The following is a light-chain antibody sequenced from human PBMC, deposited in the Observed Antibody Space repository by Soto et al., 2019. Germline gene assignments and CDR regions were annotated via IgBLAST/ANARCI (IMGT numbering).Light chain of an antibody. CDR1: QGIKND. CDR3: QQYHTYST. V-gene: IGKV1-17*01. CDR2: DAS. J-gene: IGKJ1*01. Sequence: DIQMTQSPSSLSASVGDGVTITCRASQGIKNDLGWYQQKPGKAPKILIYDASNLKSGVPSRFSGSGSGTEFTLTISSLQPDDFATYYCQQYHTYSTFGQGTKVDIK.